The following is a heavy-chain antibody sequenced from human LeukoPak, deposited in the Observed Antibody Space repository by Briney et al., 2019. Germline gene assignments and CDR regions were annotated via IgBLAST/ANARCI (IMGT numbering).Heavy chain of an antibody. Sequence: ASVKVSCKASGYPFTNYDINWVRQATGQGLEWMGWLNPNTGNTGYAQKFQGRVTITRNTSISTAYMELSSLRSDDTAVYYCARDRYSGYDWWGQGTLVTVSS. CDR3: ARDRYSGYDW. CDR1: GYPFTNYD. V-gene: IGHV1-8*03. D-gene: IGHD5-12*01. J-gene: IGHJ4*02. CDR2: LNPNTGNT.